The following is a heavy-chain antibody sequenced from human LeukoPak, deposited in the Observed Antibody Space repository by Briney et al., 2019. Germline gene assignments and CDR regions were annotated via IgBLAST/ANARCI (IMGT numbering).Heavy chain of an antibody. CDR3: ARDPSTVTTFWFDP. V-gene: IGHV3-11*01. Sequence: GGSLRLSCAASGFTFSDYYMSWIRQAPGKGLEWVSYISSSGSTIYYADSVKGRFTISRDNAKNALYLQMNSLRAEDTAVYYCARDPSTVTTFWFDPWGQGTLVTVSS. CDR2: ISSSGSTI. CDR1: GFTFSDYY. D-gene: IGHD4-17*01. J-gene: IGHJ5*02.